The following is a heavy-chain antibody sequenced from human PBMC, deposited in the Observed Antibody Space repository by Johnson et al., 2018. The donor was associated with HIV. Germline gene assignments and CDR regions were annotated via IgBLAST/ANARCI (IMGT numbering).Heavy chain of an antibody. D-gene: IGHD6-13*01. V-gene: IGHV3-43D*03. J-gene: IGHJ3*02. Sequence: VQLVESGGVVVQPGGSLRLSCAASGFTFDDYAMHWVRQAPGKGLEWVSLISWDGGSTYYADSVKGRFTISRDNSKNTLYLQMNSLRAEDTAVYYCAKDYGWSSWYVIDAFDIWGQGTMVTVSS. CDR1: GFTFDDYA. CDR2: ISWDGGST. CDR3: AKDYGWSSWYVIDAFDI.